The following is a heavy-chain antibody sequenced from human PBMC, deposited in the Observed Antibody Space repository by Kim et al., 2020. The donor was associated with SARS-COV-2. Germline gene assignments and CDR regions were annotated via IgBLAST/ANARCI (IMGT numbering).Heavy chain of an antibody. V-gene: IGHV4-39*01. CDR3: APASPAFDF. J-gene: IGHJ4*02. CDR2: MYDRGCT. Sequence: SETLSLTCSVSGGSISSFPYYWGWVRQPPGKGLEWIGSMYDRGCTYYNPSLRSRVTISIDASKNQFSLKLTSVTAADTAVFDCAPASPAFDFWGQGTLVT. D-gene: IGHD2-2*01. CDR1: GGSISSFPYY.